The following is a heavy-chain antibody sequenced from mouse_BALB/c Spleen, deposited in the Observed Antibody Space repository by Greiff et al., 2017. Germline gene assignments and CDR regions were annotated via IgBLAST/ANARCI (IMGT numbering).Heavy chain of an antibody. CDR1: GFTFSDYY. V-gene: IGHV5-4*02. D-gene: IGHD1-1*01. J-gene: IGHJ3*01. CDR3: ARDPPPSLLRFFAD. Sequence: EVQGVESGGGLVKPGGSLKLSCAASGFTFSDYYMYWVRQTPEKRLEWVATISDGGSYTYYPDSVKGRFTISRDNAKNNLYLQMSSLKSEDTAMYYCARDPPPSLLRFFADWGQGTLVTVSA. CDR2: ISDGGSYT.